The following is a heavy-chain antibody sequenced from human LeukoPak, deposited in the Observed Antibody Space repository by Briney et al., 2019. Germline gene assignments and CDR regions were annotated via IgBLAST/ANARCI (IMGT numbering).Heavy chain of an antibody. Sequence: GASVKVSCKASEYTFTTNYMHWVRQAPGQGLEWMGIINPSGGSTSYAQKFQGRVTMTRDTSTSTVYMELSSLRSEDTAVYYCARDHRVMATITNWFDPWGQGTLVTVSS. CDR1: EYTFTTNY. CDR3: ARDHRVMATITNWFDP. J-gene: IGHJ5*02. V-gene: IGHV1-46*01. CDR2: INPSGGST. D-gene: IGHD5-24*01.